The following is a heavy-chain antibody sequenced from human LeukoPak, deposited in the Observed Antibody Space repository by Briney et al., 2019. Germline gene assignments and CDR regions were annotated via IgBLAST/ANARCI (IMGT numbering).Heavy chain of an antibody. J-gene: IGHJ5*02. CDR3: ARLRKRQQLYSVFNGFDP. V-gene: IGHV4-34*01. D-gene: IGHD6-13*01. CDR2: INHSGST. CDR1: GGSFSGYY. Sequence: SETLSLTCAVYGGSFSGYYWSWIRQPPGKGLEWIGEINHSGSTNYNPSLKSRVTISVDTSKNQFSLKLSSVTAADTAVYYCARLRKRQQLYSVFNGFDPWGQGTLVTVSS.